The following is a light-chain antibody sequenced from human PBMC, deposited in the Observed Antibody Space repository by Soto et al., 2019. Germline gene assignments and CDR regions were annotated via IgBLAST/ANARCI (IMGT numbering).Light chain of an antibody. V-gene: IGLV2-8*01. CDR2: EVS. CDR3: SSYAGSNNLV. J-gene: IGLJ2*01. Sequence: QSALTQPPSASGSPGQSVTISCTGTSSDVGGYNYVSWYQQHPGKAPKLMIYEVSKRPSGVPDRFSGSKSGNTASLTVSGLQAEYEDDYYCSSYAGSNNLVFGGGTKLTV. CDR1: SSDVGGYNY.